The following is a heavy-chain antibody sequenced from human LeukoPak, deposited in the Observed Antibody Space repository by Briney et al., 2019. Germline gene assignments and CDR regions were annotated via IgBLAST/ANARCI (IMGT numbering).Heavy chain of an antibody. CDR2: ISVTSTHI. V-gene: IGHV3-21*01. D-gene: IGHD1-1*01. Sequence: GGSLRLSCAASGLTFSSYAMNWVRQAPGKGLEWVSSISVTSTHIYYADSVKRRFNIPRHNSKNTLYLQMNSLRAADTAVYYRASGTGCGRSLRFYGLDVWGQGTTVTVSS. CDR1: GLTFSSYA. J-gene: IGHJ6*01. CDR3: ASGTGCGRSLRFYGLDV.